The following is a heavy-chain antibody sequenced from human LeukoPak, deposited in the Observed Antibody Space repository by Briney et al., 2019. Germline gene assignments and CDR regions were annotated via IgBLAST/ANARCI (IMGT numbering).Heavy chain of an antibody. CDR2: ITSGSSYI. CDR1: GFTFSSYN. J-gene: IGHJ6*04. Sequence: LGGSLRLSCAASGFTFSSYNMNWVRQAPGKGLEWVSSITSGSSYIYYADSVKGRFTISRDNAKNSLYLQMNSLRAEDTAVYYCAELGITMIGGVWGKGATVTVSS. D-gene: IGHD3-10*02. CDR3: AELGITMIGGV. V-gene: IGHV3-21*01.